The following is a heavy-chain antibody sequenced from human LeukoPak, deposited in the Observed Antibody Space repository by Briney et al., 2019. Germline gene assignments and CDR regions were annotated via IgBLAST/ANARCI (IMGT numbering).Heavy chain of an antibody. CDR2: IIPIFGAA. Sequence: GASVKVSCKASGGTFSSYAISWVRQAPGQGLEWMGGIIPIFGAANYAQKFQGRVTITADKSTSTAYMELSSLRSEDTAVYYCAREGRDGYTLMRPFDYWGQGTLVTVSS. V-gene: IGHV1-69*06. CDR1: GGTFSSYA. J-gene: IGHJ4*02. CDR3: AREGRDGYTLMRPFDY. D-gene: IGHD5-24*01.